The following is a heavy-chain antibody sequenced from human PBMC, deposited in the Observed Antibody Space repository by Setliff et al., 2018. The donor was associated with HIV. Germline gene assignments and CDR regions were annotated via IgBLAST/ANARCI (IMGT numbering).Heavy chain of an antibody. CDR3: ARRYHDASGFYNS. CDR1: GGSISSGNYY. D-gene: IGHD1-1*01. Sequence: SETLSLTCTVSGGSISSGNYYWSWIRQHPGKGLEWIGFISYSGSTYYNPSLKSRVTISVDTSKNQFSLKLSSVAAADTAVYCCARRYHDASGFYNSWGQGVLVTVSS. J-gene: IGHJ4*02. V-gene: IGHV4-30-4*08. CDR2: ISYSGST.